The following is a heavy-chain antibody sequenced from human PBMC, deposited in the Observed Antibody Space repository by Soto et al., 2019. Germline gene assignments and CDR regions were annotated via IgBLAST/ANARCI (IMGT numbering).Heavy chain of an antibody. D-gene: IGHD4-17*01. Sequence: EVQLVESWGGLVQPGRSLRLSCAASGFTFDDYAMHWVLQPPGKGLEWVSSISWNSGNLGYADSVKGRFTISRDNAKNSLYLQMNSLRGEDTALYYCAKGASTTVFAFNDYWGQGTLVKVSS. V-gene: IGHV3-9*01. CDR3: AKGASTTVFAFNDY. CDR2: ISWNSGNL. J-gene: IGHJ4*02. CDR1: GFTFDDYA.